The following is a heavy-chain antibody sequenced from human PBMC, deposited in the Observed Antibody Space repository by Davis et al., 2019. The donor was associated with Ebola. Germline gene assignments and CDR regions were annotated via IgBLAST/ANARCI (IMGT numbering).Heavy chain of an antibody. V-gene: IGHV1-18*01. Sequence: ASVKVSCKASGYTFKNYAISWVRQAPGQGLEWMGWTSGYNGNAYYAQSLQGRVTMTTDTSTSTAYMELRSLRSDDTAVYYCARGRYPTSSLDYWGQGTLVTVSS. CDR1: GYTFKNYA. J-gene: IGHJ4*02. CDR3: ARGRYPTSSLDY. D-gene: IGHD6-6*01. CDR2: TSGYNGNA.